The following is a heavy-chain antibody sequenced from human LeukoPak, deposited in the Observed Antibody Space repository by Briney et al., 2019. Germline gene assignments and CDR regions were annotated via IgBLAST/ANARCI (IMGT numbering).Heavy chain of an antibody. D-gene: IGHD2-2*01. CDR1: GFTLSYYG. CDR2: SSHDGTKQ. V-gene: IGHV3-30*03. CDR3: ARRYAQIFDY. J-gene: IGHJ4*02. Sequence: PGGSLRLSCAASGFTLSYYGMHWVRQAPGKGLEWVAVSSHDGTKQYYADSVRGRFTISRDNSKKTLSLQMDSLRLEDTAVYYCARRYAQIFDYWGQGTLVTVSS.